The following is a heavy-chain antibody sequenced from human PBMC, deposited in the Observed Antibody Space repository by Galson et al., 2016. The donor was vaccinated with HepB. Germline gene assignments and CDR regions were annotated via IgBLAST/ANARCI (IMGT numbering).Heavy chain of an antibody. Sequence: SLRLSCAASEFTFSXLPMHXVRQAPGKGLEYVAAISANGGHTYYADSVKGRFTISRDNSKNTLYLQMGSLRAEDIAVYYCARPHGDDRVHDYFDYWGQGTLVTVSS. CDR3: ARPHGDDRVHDYFDY. CDR1: EFTFSXLP. J-gene: IGHJ4*02. V-gene: IGHV3-64*02. CDR2: ISANGGHT. D-gene: IGHD3-22*01.